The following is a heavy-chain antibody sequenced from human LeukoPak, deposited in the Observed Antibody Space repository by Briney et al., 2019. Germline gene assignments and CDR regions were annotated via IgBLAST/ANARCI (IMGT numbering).Heavy chain of an antibody. CDR2: MSPNSGYI. V-gene: IGHV1-8*01. D-gene: IGHD3-3*01. J-gene: IGHJ4*02. Sequence: GASVKVSCKASGYTFTSFDINWVRQAPGQGLEWMGWMSPNSGYIGIAQKFKGRVTMATSTSISTAYMELSSLRFEDAAMYYCATSRSCSDGVCPFDYWGQGTLVTVSS. CDR3: ATSRSCSDGVCPFDY. CDR1: GYTFTSFD.